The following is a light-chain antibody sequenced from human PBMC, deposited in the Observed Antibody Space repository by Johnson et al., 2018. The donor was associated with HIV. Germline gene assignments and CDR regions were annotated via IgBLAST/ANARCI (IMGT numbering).Light chain of an antibody. CDR1: SSTVGNNF. Sequence: QSVLTQPPSVSAAPGQKVTISCSGSSSTVGNNFVSWYQVLPGTAPKLLIYKDNERPSGIPDRFSGSKSGTSATLGITGLQTGDEADYYCGTWDSGLSAHYVFGTGTRVTVL. CDR2: KDN. J-gene: IGLJ1*01. V-gene: IGLV1-51*02. CDR3: GTWDSGLSAHYV.